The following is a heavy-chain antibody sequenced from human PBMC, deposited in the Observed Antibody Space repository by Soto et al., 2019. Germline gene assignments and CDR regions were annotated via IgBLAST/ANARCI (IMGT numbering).Heavy chain of an antibody. CDR2: ISYDGSNK. CDR1: GFTFSSYA. J-gene: IGHJ6*02. V-gene: IGHV3-30-3*01. Sequence: QSGGSLRLSCAASGFTFSSYAMHWVRQAPGKGLEWVAVISYDGSNKYYADSVKGRFTISRDNSKNTLYLQMNSLRAEDTAVYYCARDQVVPAARRGMDVWGQGTTVTVSS. D-gene: IGHD2-2*01. CDR3: ARDQVVPAARRGMDV.